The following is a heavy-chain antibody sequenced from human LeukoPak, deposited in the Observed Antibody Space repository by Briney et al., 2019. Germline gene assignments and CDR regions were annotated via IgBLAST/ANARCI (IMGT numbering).Heavy chain of an antibody. CDR3: ARGRVGYCSSTSCPDFDY. D-gene: IGHD2-2*01. CDR1: GFTFSSYG. J-gene: IGHJ4*02. Sequence: GGSLRLSCAASGFTFSSYGMHWVRQAPGKGLEWVAVTWYDGSNKCYADSVKGRFTISRDNSKNTSYLQMNSLRAEDTAVYYCARGRVGYCSSTSCPDFDYWGQGTLVTVSS. CDR2: TWYDGSNK. V-gene: IGHV3-33*01.